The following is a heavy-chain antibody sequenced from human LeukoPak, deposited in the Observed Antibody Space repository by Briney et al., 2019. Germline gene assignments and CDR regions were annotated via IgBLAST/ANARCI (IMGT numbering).Heavy chain of an antibody. D-gene: IGHD3-22*01. CDR1: GFTFSTYE. V-gene: IGHV3-48*03. CDR2: ISSSGSTI. Sequence: GGSLRLSCAASGFTFSTYEMNWVRQAPGKGLEWVSYISSSGSTIYYADPVKGRFTISRDNAKNSLYLQMNSLRAEDTAVYYCARAHFYDSSALDYWGQGTLVTVSS. J-gene: IGHJ4*02. CDR3: ARAHFYDSSALDY.